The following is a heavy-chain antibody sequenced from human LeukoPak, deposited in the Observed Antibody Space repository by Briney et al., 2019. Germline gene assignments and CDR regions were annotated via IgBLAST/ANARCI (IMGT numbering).Heavy chain of an antibody. CDR2: INHSGST. CDR3: ARGYSGYEPYYYYGMDV. Sequence: SETLSLTCAVYGGSFSGYYWSWIRQPPGKGLEWIGEINHSGSTNYNASLKSRVTISVDTSKNQFSLKLSSVTAADTAVYYCARGYSGYEPYYYYGMDVWGQGTTVTVSS. CDR1: GGSFSGYY. J-gene: IGHJ6*02. D-gene: IGHD5-12*01. V-gene: IGHV4-34*01.